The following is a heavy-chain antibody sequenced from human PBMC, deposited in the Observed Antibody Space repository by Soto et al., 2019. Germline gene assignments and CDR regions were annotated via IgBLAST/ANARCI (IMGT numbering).Heavy chain of an antibody. CDR1: GFTFSSYW. J-gene: IGHJ4*02. D-gene: IGHD3-22*01. V-gene: IGHV3-74*01. CDR2: INSDGSST. Sequence: EVQLVESGGGLVQPGGSLRLSCAASGFTFSSYWMHWVRQAPGKGLVWVSRINSDGSSTSYADSVKGRFTISRDNAKNTLYLQMNSLRAEDTAVHYCARDRGVDYYDSSGYQTFDYWGQGTLVTVSS. CDR3: ARDRGVDYYDSSGYQTFDY.